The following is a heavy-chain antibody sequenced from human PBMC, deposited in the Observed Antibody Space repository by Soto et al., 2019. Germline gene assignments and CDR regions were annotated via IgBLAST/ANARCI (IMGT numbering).Heavy chain of an antibody. CDR3: VRDDIAVSGATPDY. CDR1: GYTFASFG. Sequence: QVQLVQSGGEVKTPGASVKVSCTASGYTFASFGVTWVRQAPGQGLEWVGWISAYNGATHYAQKFQGRVTLTTDTSTNTVSLKLRSLKADDTALYYCVRDDIAVSGATPDYWGQGTLVTVSS. D-gene: IGHD6-19*01. J-gene: IGHJ4*02. CDR2: ISAYNGAT. V-gene: IGHV1-18*01.